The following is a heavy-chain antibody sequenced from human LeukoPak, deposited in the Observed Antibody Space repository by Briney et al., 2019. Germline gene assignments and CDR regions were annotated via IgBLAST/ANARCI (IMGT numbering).Heavy chain of an antibody. J-gene: IGHJ5*02. V-gene: IGHV1-18*01. CDR1: GYTFTSYG. CDR3: ARDPVGTTRGLGFDNWFDP. Sequence: GASVKVSCKASGYTFTSYGISWVRQAPGQGLEWMGWISAYNGNTNYAQKLQGRVTMTTDTSTSTAYMELRSLRSDDTAVYYCARDPVGTTRGLGFDNWFDPWGQGTLVTVSS. CDR2: ISAYNGNT. D-gene: IGHD1-26*01.